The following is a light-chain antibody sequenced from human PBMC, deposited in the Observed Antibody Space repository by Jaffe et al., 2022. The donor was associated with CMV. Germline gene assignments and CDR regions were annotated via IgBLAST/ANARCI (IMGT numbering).Light chain of an antibody. CDR1: SLRNYY. V-gene: IGLV3-19*01. Sequence: SSELTQDTAVSVALGQTVRITCQGDSLRNYYASWYQQKPGQAPILVIFAKNNRPSGIPDRFSGSSSGNTASLTITGAQAEDEADYYCNSRDSSGYHLVFGGGTKLTVL. CDR3: NSRDSSGYHLV. CDR2: AKN. J-gene: IGLJ2*01.